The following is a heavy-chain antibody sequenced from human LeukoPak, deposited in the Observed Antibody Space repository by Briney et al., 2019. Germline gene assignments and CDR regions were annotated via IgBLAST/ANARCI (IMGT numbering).Heavy chain of an antibody. J-gene: IGHJ5*02. Sequence: GGSVTLSCTASGGTFSSYAISWVRQAPGQGLEWMGGIIPIFGTANYAQKFQGRVTITTDESTSTAYMELSSLRSEDTAVYYCARDLELTGFWSGWFDPWGQGTLVTVSS. V-gene: IGHV1-69*05. CDR1: GGTFSSYA. CDR3: ARDLELTGFWSGWFDP. CDR2: IIPIFGTA. D-gene: IGHD3-3*01.